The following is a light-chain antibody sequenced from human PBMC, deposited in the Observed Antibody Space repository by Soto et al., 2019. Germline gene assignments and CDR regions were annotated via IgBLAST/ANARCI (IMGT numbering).Light chain of an antibody. V-gene: IGKV3-20*01. CDR3: QQYGSSPRT. CDR1: QSVSSNY. CDR2: GAF. Sequence: EIVLTQSPGTLSLSPGERATFSCRASQSVSSNYLAWYQQKPGQAPRLLIYGAFKRATGIPDRFSGSGSGTDVTLTISRREPEDFAVYCCQQYGSSPRTFGQGTKVEIK. J-gene: IGKJ1*01.